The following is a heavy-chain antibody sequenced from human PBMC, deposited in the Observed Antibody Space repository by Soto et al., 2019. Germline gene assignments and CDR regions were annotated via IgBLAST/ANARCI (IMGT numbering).Heavy chain of an antibody. Sequence: EVQLLASGGGLVQPGGSLRLSCAASGITFTKYAMAWVRQAPERGLEWVSGISGSGGGTYYADSVKGRFTISRDNSKNTMFMQMNSLRAEDTAKYYCVGDYGGLEGFDIWGQGTMVTVSS. CDR2: ISGSGGGT. D-gene: IGHD4-17*01. CDR1: GITFTKYA. V-gene: IGHV3-23*01. CDR3: VGDYGGLEGFDI. J-gene: IGHJ3*02.